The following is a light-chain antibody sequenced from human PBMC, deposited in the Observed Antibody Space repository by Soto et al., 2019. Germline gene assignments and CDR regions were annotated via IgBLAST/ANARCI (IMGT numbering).Light chain of an antibody. CDR2: EVS. CDR3: SSYADSNNFV. J-gene: IGLJ1*01. CDR1: SSDVGGYNY. V-gene: IGLV2-8*01. Sequence: QSVLTQPPSASGSPGQSVTISCTGTSSDVGGYNYVSWYQQHPGKAPKLIIYEVSKRPSGVPDRFSGSKSGNTASLTVSGLHAEDEADYYCSSYADSNNFVFGTGTKVTVL.